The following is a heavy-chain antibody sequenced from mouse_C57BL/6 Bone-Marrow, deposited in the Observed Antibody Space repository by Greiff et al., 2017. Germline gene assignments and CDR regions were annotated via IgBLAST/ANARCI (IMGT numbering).Heavy chain of an antibody. Sequence: QVQLQQSGAELVRPGTSVKVSCKASGYAFTNYLIEWVKQRPGQGLEWIGVINPGSGGTNYNEKFQGKTTLTADKSSSTAYMQLSSLTYEDSAVYFCARGVLRGDYWGQGTSVTVSS. J-gene: IGHJ4*01. CDR3: ARGVLRGDY. D-gene: IGHD1-1*01. V-gene: IGHV1-54*01. CDR2: INPGSGGT. CDR1: GYAFTNYL.